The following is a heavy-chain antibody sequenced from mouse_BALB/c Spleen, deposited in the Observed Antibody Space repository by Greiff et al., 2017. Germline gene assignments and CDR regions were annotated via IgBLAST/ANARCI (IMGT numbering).Heavy chain of an antibody. J-gene: IGHJ1*01. CDR1: GFSLTSYG. V-gene: IGHV2-2*02. Sequence: QVQLQQSGPGLVQPSQSLSITCTVSGFSLTSYGVHWVRQSPGKGLEWLGVIWSGGSTDYNAAFISRLSISKDNSKSQVFFKMNSLQANDTAIYYCARNWAYWYFDVWGAGTTVTVSS. CDR3: ARNWAYWYFDV. CDR2: IWSGGST.